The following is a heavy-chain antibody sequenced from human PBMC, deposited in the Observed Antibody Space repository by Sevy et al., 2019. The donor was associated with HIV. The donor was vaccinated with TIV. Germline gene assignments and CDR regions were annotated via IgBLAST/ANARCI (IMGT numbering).Heavy chain of an antibody. D-gene: IGHD4-17*01. CDR1: GFTPSTYG. V-gene: IGHV3-33*01. CDR3: ARDPRLYGDYLLAYFDY. CDR2: IYYDGTNK. J-gene: IGHJ4*02. Sequence: GGSLRLSCAASGFTPSTYGIHWVRQVPGKGLEWVAVIYYDGTNKHYAESVKGRFTISRDSSRNTVFLQMDSLRAEDTGVYYCARDPRLYGDYLLAYFDYWGQGTLVTVSS.